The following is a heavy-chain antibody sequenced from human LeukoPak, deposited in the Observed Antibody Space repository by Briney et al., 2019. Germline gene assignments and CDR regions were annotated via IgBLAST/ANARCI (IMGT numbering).Heavy chain of an antibody. Sequence: ASVKVSCTVSGYTLTELSMHWVRQAPGKGLEWMGGFDPEDGETIHAQKFQGRVTMTEDTSTDTAYMELSSLRSEDTAVYYCATVRGSTVVNFYFDLWGRGTLVTVSS. CDR3: ATVRGSTVVNFYFDL. CDR1: GYTLTELS. CDR2: FDPEDGET. V-gene: IGHV1-24*01. J-gene: IGHJ2*01. D-gene: IGHD4-23*01.